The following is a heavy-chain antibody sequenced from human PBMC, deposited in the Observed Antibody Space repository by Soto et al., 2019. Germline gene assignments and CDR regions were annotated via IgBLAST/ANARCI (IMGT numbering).Heavy chain of an antibody. V-gene: IGHV3-33*01. J-gene: IGHJ5*01. CDR2: IWSDGINT. Sequence: QGQLVESGGGVVQPGRSLRLSCEASGFTLSNYGMHWVRQAPGKGLEWVAVIWSDGINTYYIDSVKGRFTISRDGSKNTLYFQMNSLRAEDTAVYYCARGRQKWPQGDLDSWGQGTLVTVSS. CDR3: ARGRQKWPQGDLDS. D-gene: IGHD3-16*01. CDR1: GFTLSNYG.